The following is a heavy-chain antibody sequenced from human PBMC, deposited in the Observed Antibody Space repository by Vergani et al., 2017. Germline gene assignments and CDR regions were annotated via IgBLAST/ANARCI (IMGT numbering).Heavy chain of an antibody. D-gene: IGHD3-10*01. CDR1: DSSIMTNPY. V-gene: IGHV4-38-2*01. CDR2: IQHSGDT. J-gene: IGHJ6*02. Sequence: QVQLQESGPGLVKPSETLTLTCDVSDSSIMTNPYWGWFRKSPGKGVEWIGCIQHSGDTHYNSSLKSRVSISMVSSSKFSLSMTSVTAADTAIYYCAGHRGSGGFFPSSYFYGMDVWGHGTTVTVSS. CDR3: AGHRGSGGFFPSSYFYGMDV.